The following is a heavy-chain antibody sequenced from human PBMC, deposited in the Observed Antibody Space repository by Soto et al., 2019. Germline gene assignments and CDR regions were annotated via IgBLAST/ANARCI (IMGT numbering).Heavy chain of an antibody. Sequence: EVQLVQSGGGLVQPGGSLRLSCVASGFSIYRNDMIWVRQAPGKGLEWLAHIHYDGSPYYADSVKGRFTISKDNSKNTLYFQMNSLRSEDSAVYYCAAYGPNAGDGFWGQGILVTVS. D-gene: IGHD4-17*01. CDR2: IHYDGSP. J-gene: IGHJ4*02. V-gene: IGHV3-66*01. CDR1: GFSIYRND. CDR3: AAYGPNAGDGF.